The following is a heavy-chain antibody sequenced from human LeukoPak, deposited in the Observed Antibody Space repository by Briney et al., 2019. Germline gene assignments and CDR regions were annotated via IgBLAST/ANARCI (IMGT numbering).Heavy chain of an antibody. V-gene: IGHV4-59*08. Sequence: SGTLSLTCTVSGGSISSYYWSWIRQPPGKGLEWIGYIYYSGSTNYNPSLKSRVTISVDTSKNQFSLKLSSVTAADTAVYYCARNEASMIFDYWGQGTLVTVSS. J-gene: IGHJ4*02. CDR3: ARNEASMIFDY. CDR1: GGSISSYY. D-gene: IGHD3-16*01. CDR2: IYYSGST.